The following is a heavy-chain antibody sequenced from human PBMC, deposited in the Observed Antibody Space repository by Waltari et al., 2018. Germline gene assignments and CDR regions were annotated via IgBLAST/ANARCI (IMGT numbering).Heavy chain of an antibody. CDR3: TTTVAAGEFDY. CDR2: IRKKSDGEIT. CDR1: GFNFNNAW. V-gene: IGHV3-15*02. Sequence: EVQLVECGGALVRPGGSLTVSCAASGFNFNNAWMTWVRQAPGKGLEWVGRIRKKSDGEITDYAAPVRGRFTISRDDSKNTLYLQMDSLKTEDTAVYYCTTTVAAGEFDYWGQGTLVTVSS. J-gene: IGHJ4*02. D-gene: IGHD7-27*01.